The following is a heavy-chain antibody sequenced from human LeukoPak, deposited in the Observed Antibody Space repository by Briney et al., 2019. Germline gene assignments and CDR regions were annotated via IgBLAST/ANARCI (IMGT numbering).Heavy chain of an antibody. Sequence: ASVKVSCKASGGTFSSYAISWVRQAPGQGLEWVGGIIPIFGTANYAQKFQGRVTITTDESTSTAYMELSSLRSEDTAVYYCARGELENYYYYMDVWGKGTTVTVSS. CDR2: IIPIFGTA. V-gene: IGHV1-69*05. CDR3: ARGELENYYYYMDV. CDR1: GGTFSSYA. D-gene: IGHD3-10*01. J-gene: IGHJ6*03.